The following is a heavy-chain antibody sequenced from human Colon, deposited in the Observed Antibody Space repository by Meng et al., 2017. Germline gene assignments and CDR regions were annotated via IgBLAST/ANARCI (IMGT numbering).Heavy chain of an antibody. J-gene: IGHJ4*02. CDR3: ASERVRELGLFDS. Sequence: SAPSPVTHSWTLSLACFASGDYIANRKCCSWLTQAPGKRPEWIGEISTSHKTVCSPSLTRRVRISLDKSNNPFALTLTSVTAADTAVYYCASERVRELGLFDSWGQGILVTVSS. V-gene: IGHV4-4*02. D-gene: IGHD1-7*01. CDR1: GDYIANRKC. CDR2: ISTSHKT.